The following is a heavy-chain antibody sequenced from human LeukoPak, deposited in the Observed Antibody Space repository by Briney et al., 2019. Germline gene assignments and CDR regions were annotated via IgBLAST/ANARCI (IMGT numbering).Heavy chain of an antibody. CDR2: INHSGST. CDR1: GGSFSGYY. Sequence: SETLSLTCAVYGGSFSGYYWSWIRQPPGKGLEWIGEINHSGSTNYNPSLKSRVTISVDTFKNQFSLKLSSVTAADTAVYYCARGLYGGNGLGHWGQGTLVTVSS. J-gene: IGHJ4*02. CDR3: ARGLYGGNGLGH. V-gene: IGHV4-34*01. D-gene: IGHD2-15*01.